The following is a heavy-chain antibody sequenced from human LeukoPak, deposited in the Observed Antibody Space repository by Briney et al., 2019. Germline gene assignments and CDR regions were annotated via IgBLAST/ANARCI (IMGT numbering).Heavy chain of an antibody. V-gene: IGHV4-39*07. CDR2: IYYSGST. J-gene: IGHJ5*02. D-gene: IGHD3-10*01. Sequence: SETLSLTCTVSGGSISSGSYYWSWIRQPPGKGLEWIGSIYYSGSTYYNPSLKSRVTISVDTSKNQFSLKLSSVTAADTAVYYCARGVRGVYNWFDPWGQGTLVTVSS. CDR3: ARGVRGVYNWFDP. CDR1: GGSISSGSYY.